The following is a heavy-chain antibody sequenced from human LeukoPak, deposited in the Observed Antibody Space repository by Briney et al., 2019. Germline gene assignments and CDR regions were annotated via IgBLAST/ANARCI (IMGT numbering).Heavy chain of an antibody. J-gene: IGHJ4*02. CDR3: ARDRGGYTYSHDY. CDR2: IHLGGTT. D-gene: IGHD5-18*01. V-gene: IGHV4-4*02. CDR1: GGSISSFQW. Sequence: PSETLSLTCAVSGGSISSFQWWSWVRPTPEKGLEWIGEIHLGGTTFYNPSLKSRVSMSIDKSKNQFSLNLNSVTAADTAVYYCARDRGGYTYSHDYWGQGTLVTVSS.